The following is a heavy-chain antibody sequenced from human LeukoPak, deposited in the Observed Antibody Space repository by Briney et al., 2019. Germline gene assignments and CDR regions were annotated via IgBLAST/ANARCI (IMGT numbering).Heavy chain of an antibody. CDR2: MNPNSGNT. D-gene: IGHD2-15*01. V-gene: IGHV1-8*01. CDR3: ARDRYCSGGSCYSDFDY. CDR1: GYTFTSYD. J-gene: IGHJ4*02. Sequence: ASVKVSCKASGYTFTSYDINWVRQATGQGLEWMGWMNPNSGNTGYAQKFQGRVTMTRNTSISTAYMKLSSLRSEDTAVYYCARDRYCSGGSCYSDFDYWGQGTLVTVS.